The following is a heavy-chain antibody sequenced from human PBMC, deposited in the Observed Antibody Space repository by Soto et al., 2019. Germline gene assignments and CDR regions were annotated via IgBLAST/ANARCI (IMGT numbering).Heavy chain of an antibody. J-gene: IGHJ4*02. Sequence: VGSLRLSCAASGFTFSDYYMSWIRQAPGKGLEWVSYISSSSSYTNYADSVKGRFTISRDNAKNSLYLQMNSLRAEDTAVYYCARYYTGEFDYWGQGTLVTVSS. CDR1: GFTFSDYY. CDR3: ARYYTGEFDY. V-gene: IGHV3-11*06. D-gene: IGHD7-27*01. CDR2: ISSSSSYT.